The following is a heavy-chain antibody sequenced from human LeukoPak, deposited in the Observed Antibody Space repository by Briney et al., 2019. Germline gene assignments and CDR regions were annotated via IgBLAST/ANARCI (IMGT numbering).Heavy chain of an antibody. D-gene: IGHD3-10*01. J-gene: IGHJ3*02. CDR1: GYSFTSYW. V-gene: IGHV5-51*01. CDR2: IYPGDSDI. Sequence: GESLKISCKGSGYSFTSYWIGWVRQMPGKGLEWMGIIYPGDSDIRYSPSFQGQVTISADKSISTAHLQWSSLKASDTAMYYCARLRDYYYGSGGYPHAFDIWGQGTMVTVSS. CDR3: ARLRDYYYGSGGYPHAFDI.